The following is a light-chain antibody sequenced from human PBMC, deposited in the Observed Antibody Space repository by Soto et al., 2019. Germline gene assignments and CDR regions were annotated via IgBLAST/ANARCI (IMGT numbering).Light chain of an antibody. J-gene: IGKJ2*01. V-gene: IGKV4-1*01. Sequence: DIVRTQSPESLAVALGERATINCKSSQSGLSSSYNKNYLAWYQQKPGQPPKLLIYSASTRESGVPDRLSVSASGTDSTLPISSPHAADVAHYYYHQYYRTPYTLGQGTKLQIK. CDR3: HQYYRTPYT. CDR2: SAS. CDR1: QSGLSSSYNKNY.